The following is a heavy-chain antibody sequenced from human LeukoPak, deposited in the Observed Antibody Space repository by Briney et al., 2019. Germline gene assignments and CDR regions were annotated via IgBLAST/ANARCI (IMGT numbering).Heavy chain of an antibody. CDR3: ARDSGPRFDY. J-gene: IGHJ4*02. CDR2: IYYSGST. Sequence: SETLSLTCTVSGGSISSYYWSWIRQPPGKGLEWIGYIYYSGSTNYNPSLKSRVTISVDTSKNQFSLKVSSVTAADTAVYYCARDSGPRFDYWGRGTLVTVSS. V-gene: IGHV4-59*01. D-gene: IGHD6-19*01. CDR1: GGSISSYY.